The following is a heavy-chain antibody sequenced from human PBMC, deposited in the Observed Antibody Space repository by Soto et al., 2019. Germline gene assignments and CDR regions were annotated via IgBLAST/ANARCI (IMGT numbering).Heavy chain of an antibody. CDR1: GYTFTSYA. D-gene: IGHD6-19*01. Sequence: ASVKVSCKASGYTFTSYAMHWVRQAPGQRLEWMGWINAGNGNTKYSQKFQGRVTITRDTSASTAYMELSSLRSEDTAVYYCALETNGIAVAGPTEYFQHWGQGTLVTVSS. CDR2: INAGNGNT. CDR3: ALETNGIAVAGPTEYFQH. J-gene: IGHJ1*01. V-gene: IGHV1-3*01.